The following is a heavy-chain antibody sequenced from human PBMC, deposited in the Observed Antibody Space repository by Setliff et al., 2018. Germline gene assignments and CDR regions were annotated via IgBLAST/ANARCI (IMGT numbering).Heavy chain of an antibody. CDR1: GYNFGTYS. D-gene: IGHD3-22*01. Sequence: GGSLRLSCVGSGYNFGTYSMTWVRQVPGKGLQWVAGIYHNGGGIFYADSVKGRFTISRDNSRNTLFLQMNSLRAEDTGVYYCAKDTHYYASSGYYCFDYWGQGTLVTVSS. V-gene: IGHV3-23*01. J-gene: IGHJ4*02. CDR3: AKDTHYYASSGYYCFDY. CDR2: IYHNGGGI.